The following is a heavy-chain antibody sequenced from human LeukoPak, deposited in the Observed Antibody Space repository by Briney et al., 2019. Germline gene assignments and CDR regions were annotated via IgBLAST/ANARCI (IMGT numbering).Heavy chain of an antibody. CDR2: IYYSGST. D-gene: IGHD4-17*01. Sequence: SETLSLTCAVYGGSFSGYYWSWIRQPPGKGLEWIGYIYYSGSTNYNPSLKSRVTISVDTSKNQFSLKLSSVTAADTAVYYCARDHRSHGDYVLSWFDPWGQGTLVTVSS. CDR1: GGSFSGYY. V-gene: IGHV4-59*01. CDR3: ARDHRSHGDYVLSWFDP. J-gene: IGHJ5*02.